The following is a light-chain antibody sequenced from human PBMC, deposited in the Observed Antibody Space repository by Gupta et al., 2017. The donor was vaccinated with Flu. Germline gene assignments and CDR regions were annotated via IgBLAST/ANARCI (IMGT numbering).Light chain of an antibody. CDR1: QGIRDY. Sequence: PSSLSASVGDTVTITCRASQGIRDYLGWYQQKPGRAPKLLISATYNLQSGIPSRFSGTAAGTEFTLTISSLQAEDFATYYCRQQFSYPWTFGQGTNVDIK. V-gene: IGKV1-17*01. J-gene: IGKJ1*01. CDR2: ATY. CDR3: RQQFSYPWT.